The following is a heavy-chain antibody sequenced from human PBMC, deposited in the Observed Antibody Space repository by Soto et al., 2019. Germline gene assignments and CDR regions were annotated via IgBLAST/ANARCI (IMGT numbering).Heavy chain of an antibody. CDR3: ASERPDYDFWSGSLNWFDP. D-gene: IGHD3-3*01. Sequence: QVQLVQSGAEVKKPGSSVKVSCKASGGTFSSYAISWVRQAPGQGLEWMGGIIPIFGTANYAQKFQGRVTITADESTSTAYMELSSLSSEDTAVYYCASERPDYDFWSGSLNWFDPWGQGTLVTVSS. J-gene: IGHJ5*02. CDR1: GGTFSSYA. CDR2: IIPIFGTA. V-gene: IGHV1-69*01.